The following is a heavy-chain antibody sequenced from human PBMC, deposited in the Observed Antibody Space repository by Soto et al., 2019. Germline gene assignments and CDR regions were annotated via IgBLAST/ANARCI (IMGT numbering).Heavy chain of an antibody. V-gene: IGHV4-30-4*01. J-gene: IGHJ4*02. D-gene: IGHD3-16*02. CDR3: ARLYVWGSYRHFDY. Sequence: SETLSLTCTVSGGSISSGDYYWSWIRQPPGKGLEWIGYIYYSGSTYYNPSLKSRVTISVDTSKNQFSLKLSSVTAAGTAVYYCARLYVWGSYRHFDYWGQGTLVTVSS. CDR1: GGSISSGDYY. CDR2: IYYSGST.